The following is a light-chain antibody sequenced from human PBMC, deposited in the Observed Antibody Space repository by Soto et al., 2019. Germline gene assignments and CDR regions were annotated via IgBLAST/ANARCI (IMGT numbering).Light chain of an antibody. CDR1: QSVTWY. CDR2: DAT. J-gene: IGKJ4*01. V-gene: IGKV3-11*01. Sequence: EIVLTQSPATLSLSPGERATLSCRASQSVTWYLAWYQQKPGQAPRLLIYDATNRATGIPARFSGSRSGTDFTLTISSLGPEDVAVYYCQQRTNWLTFGGGTRVEI. CDR3: QQRTNWLT.